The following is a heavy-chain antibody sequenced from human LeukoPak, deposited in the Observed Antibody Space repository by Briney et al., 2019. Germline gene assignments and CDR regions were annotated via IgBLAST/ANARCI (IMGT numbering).Heavy chain of an antibody. CDR3: ARASAVATGWLDS. V-gene: IGHV3-7*01. J-gene: IGHJ5*01. Sequence: PGGSLRLSCAVSGFTFSRYWMPWVRQAPGGGLEWVANIKQDGSEKNYVDSVKGRFTISRDNAKISLYLQMNSLRGDDTAVYYCARASAVATGWLDSWGQGTLVTVSS. CDR2: IKQDGSEK. D-gene: IGHD5-12*01. CDR1: GFTFSRYW.